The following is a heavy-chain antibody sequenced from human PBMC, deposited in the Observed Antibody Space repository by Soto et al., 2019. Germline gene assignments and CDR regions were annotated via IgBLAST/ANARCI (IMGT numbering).Heavy chain of an antibody. D-gene: IGHD5-12*01. V-gene: IGHV4-34*01. CDR3: ARGQEGVVATH. J-gene: IGHJ4*02. CDR2: VKDGGHP. CDR1: GGSLSGYY. Sequence: QVQLQQWGAGLLKPSETLSLNCAVTGGSLSGYYWSWIRQPPGKGLEWIGEVKDGGHPNYSPSLKGRVTLSSDQTNNTLSLRLNSVTSADTGVYYCARGQEGVVATHWDQGSLVTVSS.